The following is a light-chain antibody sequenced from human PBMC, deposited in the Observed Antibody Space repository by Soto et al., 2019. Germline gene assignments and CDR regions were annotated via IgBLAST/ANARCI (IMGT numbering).Light chain of an antibody. V-gene: IGLV2-14*01. CDR1: NNDIGGYIS. CDR3: TSYTSVTIVV. Sequence: QSALTQPASVSGSPGQSITISCTGSNNDIGGYISVSWYQQHPDKAPKLLIFGVTNRPSGVSDRFSGSKSGNTASLTISALQAEDEADYYCTSYTSVTIVVFGGGTQLTVL. J-gene: IGLJ2*01. CDR2: GVT.